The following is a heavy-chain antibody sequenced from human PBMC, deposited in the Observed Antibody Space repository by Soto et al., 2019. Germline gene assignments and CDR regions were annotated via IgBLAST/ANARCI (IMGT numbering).Heavy chain of an antibody. CDR1: GFTFSSYW. CDR3: ARVITIFGVAYGMDV. Sequence: PGGSLRLSCAASGFTFSSYWMSWVRQAPGKGLEWVANIKQDGSEKYYVDSVKGRFTISRDNAKNPLYLQMNSLRAEDTAVYYCARVITIFGVAYGMDVWGQGTTVTVSS. V-gene: IGHV3-7*03. D-gene: IGHD3-3*01. CDR2: IKQDGSEK. J-gene: IGHJ6*02.